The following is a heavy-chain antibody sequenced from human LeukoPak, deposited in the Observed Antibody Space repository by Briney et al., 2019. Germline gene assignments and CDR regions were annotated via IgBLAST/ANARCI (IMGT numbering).Heavy chain of an antibody. J-gene: IGHJ4*02. CDR2: ITGTSSAT. D-gene: IGHD3-16*02. Sequence: GGSLRLSCAASGFPFSTFSMHWVRQAPGRGLEWVSYITGTSSATYYADSVKGRFTISRDNAKNSLYLQMNSLRAEDTAVYYSARDRSVVNFDFWGQGTLVTVSS. CDR3: ARDRSVVNFDF. V-gene: IGHV3-48*01. CDR1: GFPFSTFS.